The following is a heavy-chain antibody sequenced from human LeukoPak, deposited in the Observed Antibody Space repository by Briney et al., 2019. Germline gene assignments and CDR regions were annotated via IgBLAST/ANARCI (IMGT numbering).Heavy chain of an antibody. CDR1: GGSISSSSYY. J-gene: IGHJ4*02. CDR3: ARHKGNYYGSGSYYNDN. Sequence: PETLSLTCTVSGGSISSSSYYWGWIRQPPGKGLEWIQGIYYSGSTYYNPSLRSRVTISADTSKNQLSLKLSSVTAADTAVYYCARHKGNYYGSGSYYNDNWGQGILVTVSS. CDR2: IYYSGST. V-gene: IGHV4-39*01. D-gene: IGHD3-10*01.